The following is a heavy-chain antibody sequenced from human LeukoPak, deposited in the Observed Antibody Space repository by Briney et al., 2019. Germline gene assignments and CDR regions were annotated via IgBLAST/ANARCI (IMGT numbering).Heavy chain of an antibody. Sequence: SETLSLTCTVSGGSISSSNYYWGWIRQPPGKGLEWFGSIYYSGSTYYNPSLQSRVTISVDTSKNQFSLKLSSVTAADTAVYYCARDLYDSSGYYQRRLFDYWGQGTLVTVSS. D-gene: IGHD3-22*01. CDR3: ARDLYDSSGYYQRRLFDY. J-gene: IGHJ4*02. CDR1: GGSISSSNYY. V-gene: IGHV4-39*07. CDR2: IYYSGST.